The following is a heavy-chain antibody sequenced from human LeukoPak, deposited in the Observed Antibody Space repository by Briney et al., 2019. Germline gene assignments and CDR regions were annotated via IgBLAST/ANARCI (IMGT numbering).Heavy chain of an antibody. CDR1: GFTFSSYW. D-gene: IGHD3-9*01. V-gene: IGHV3-7*01. CDR2: IKQDGSEK. J-gene: IGHJ3*02. Sequence: GGSLRLSCVASGFTFSSYWMHWVRQAPGKGLEWVANIKQDGSEKYYVDSVKGRFTISRDNAKNSLYLQMNSLRAEDTAVYYCARVSLFDILTAVYAFDIWGQGTMVTVSS. CDR3: ARVSLFDILTAVYAFDI.